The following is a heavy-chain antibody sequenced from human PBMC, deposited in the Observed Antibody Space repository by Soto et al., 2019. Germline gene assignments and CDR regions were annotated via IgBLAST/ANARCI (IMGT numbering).Heavy chain of an antibody. CDR2: IIPIFSKT. CDR3: ATDVVRSTGGDS. Sequence: QVQLVQSGAEVKELGSSVKVSCKTSGGTFTTSSFVWVRQGPGQGLEWMGGIIPIFSKTNFEPKFQGRVTFTVDESTRTVYMELSSLRSEDTAIYYCATDVVRSTGGDSWVQGTLVTVSS. V-gene: IGHV1-69*01. J-gene: IGHJ4*02. CDR1: GGTFTTSS. D-gene: IGHD7-27*01.